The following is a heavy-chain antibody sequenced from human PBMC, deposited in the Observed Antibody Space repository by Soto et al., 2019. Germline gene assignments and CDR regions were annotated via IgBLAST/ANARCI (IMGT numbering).Heavy chain of an antibody. D-gene: IGHD6-25*01. CDR3: ARDRLAAPAYYLDY. CDR2: ISYNAVSN. J-gene: IGHJ4*02. Sequence: QEQLVESGGGVVQPGRSLRLSCVASGFTFSGNGMHWVRQTPGKGLEWVAVISYNAVSNYYVDSVEGRFTISRDNSKNTLYLEMNSLRAEDTAVYYCARDRLAAPAYYLDYWGQGTLVTVSS. CDR1: GFTFSGNG. V-gene: IGHV3-30*03.